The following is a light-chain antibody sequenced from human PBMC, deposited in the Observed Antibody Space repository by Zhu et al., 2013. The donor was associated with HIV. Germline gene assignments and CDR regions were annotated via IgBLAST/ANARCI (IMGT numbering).Light chain of an antibody. CDR3: QQRSNWPSLT. J-gene: IGKJ4*01. V-gene: IGKV3-11*01. Sequence: EIVLTQSPATLSLSPGEGATLSCKASQSVSSNLAWYQQRPGQAPRLLIYDASNRAPGIPVRFSGSGSGTDFTLTISSLEPEDFAIYYCQQRSNWPSLTFGGGTKVEIK. CDR2: DAS. CDR1: QSVSSN.